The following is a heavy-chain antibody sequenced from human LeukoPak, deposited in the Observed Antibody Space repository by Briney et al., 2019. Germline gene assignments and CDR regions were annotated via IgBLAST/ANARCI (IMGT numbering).Heavy chain of an antibody. CDR1: GFTFSSYE. CDR2: ISSSGSTI. V-gene: IGHV3-48*03. J-gene: IGHJ4*02. CDR3: AKGAYHDD. D-gene: IGHD3-3*01. Sequence: GGSLRLSCAASGFTFSSYEMNWVRQAPGKGLEWVSYISSSGSTIYYADSVKGRFTISRDNAKNSLYLQMNSLGADDTAIYYCAKGAYHDDWGQGTLVTVSS.